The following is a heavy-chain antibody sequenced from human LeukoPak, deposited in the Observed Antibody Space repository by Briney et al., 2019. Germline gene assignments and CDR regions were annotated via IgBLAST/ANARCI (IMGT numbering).Heavy chain of an antibody. D-gene: IGHD1-26*01. CDR2: INHSGST. CDR1: GGSFSGYY. Sequence: PSETLSLTCAVYGGSFSGYYWSWIRQPPGKGLEWIGEINHSGSTNYNPSLKSRVTISVDTSKNQFSLKLSSVTAADTAVYYCARGNRLSGSYGGIDYWGQGTLVTVSS. J-gene: IGHJ4*02. V-gene: IGHV4-34*01. CDR3: ARGNRLSGSYGGIDY.